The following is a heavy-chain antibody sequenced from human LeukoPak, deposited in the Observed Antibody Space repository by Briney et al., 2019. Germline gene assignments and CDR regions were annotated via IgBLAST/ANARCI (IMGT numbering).Heavy chain of an antibody. CDR3: AKAYQSLRRATNWELLPLSPSTTPDY. D-gene: IGHD1-26*01. V-gene: IGHV3-23*01. Sequence: PGGSLRLSCAASGFTFSSYGMSWVRQAPGKGLEWVSAISGSGGSTYYADSVKGRFTISRDNSKNTLYLQMNSLRAEDTAVYYCAKAYQSLRRATNWELLPLSPSTTPDYWGQGTLVTVSS. CDR2: ISGSGGST. J-gene: IGHJ4*02. CDR1: GFTFSSYG.